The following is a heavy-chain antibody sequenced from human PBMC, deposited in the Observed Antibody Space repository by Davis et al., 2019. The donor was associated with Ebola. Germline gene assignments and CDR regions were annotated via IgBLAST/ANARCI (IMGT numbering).Heavy chain of an antibody. Sequence: PGGSLRLSCAASGFTFSSYAMNWVRQAPGKGLEWVSLISWDGRSTAYADSVRDRFSISRDNSRNFLYLQMNGLRAEDTALYYCTAYDSTFRNYWGQGTLVTVSS. J-gene: IGHJ4*02. CDR2: ISWDGRST. CDR3: TAYDSTFRNY. D-gene: IGHD3-22*01. V-gene: IGHV3-43D*03. CDR1: GFTFSSYA.